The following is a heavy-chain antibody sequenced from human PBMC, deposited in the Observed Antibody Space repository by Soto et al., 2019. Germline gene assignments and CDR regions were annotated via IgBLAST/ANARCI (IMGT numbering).Heavy chain of an antibody. CDR2: ISAYNGNT. CDR3: ARDITMVRGVIQQYNWFDP. V-gene: IGHV1-18*01. Sequence: QVQLVQSGAEVKKPGASVKVSCKASGYTFTSYGISWVRQAPGQGLEWMGWISAYNGNTNYAQKLQGRVTMTTDTYTSTAYMELRSLRSDDTAVYYCARDITMVRGVIQQYNWFDPWGQGTLVIVCS. D-gene: IGHD3-10*01. J-gene: IGHJ5*02. CDR1: GYTFTSYG.